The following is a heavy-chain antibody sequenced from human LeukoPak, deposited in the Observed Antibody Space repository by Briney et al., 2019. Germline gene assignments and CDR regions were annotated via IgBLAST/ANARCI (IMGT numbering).Heavy chain of an antibody. CDR2: MNPNSGVT. CDR3: ARVDPLGTSLLLDC. J-gene: IGHJ4*02. V-gene: IGHV1-8*01. D-gene: IGHD3-16*02. Sequence: ASVKVSCRASGYTFNSYDIHWVRQATGQGLEWMGWMNPNSGVTDFAPKFQGRLTMTRNTSISTAYMDLSSLTSEDTAVYYCARVDPLGTSLLLDCWGQGTLVTVSS. CDR1: GYTFNSYD.